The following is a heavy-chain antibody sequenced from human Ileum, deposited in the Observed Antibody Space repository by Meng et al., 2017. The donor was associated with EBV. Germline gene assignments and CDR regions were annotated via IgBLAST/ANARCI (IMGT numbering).Heavy chain of an antibody. Sequence: QVQLQQGGAGLLKPSEALSLTCAVYGGSFSGYYWSWIRQPPGKGLEWIGEINHSGSTNYNPSLKSRVTISVDTSKNQFSLKLSSVTAADTAVYYCARGNKVSDRGFDYWGQGTLVTVSS. CDR1: GGSFSGYY. CDR3: ARGNKVSDRGFDY. V-gene: IGHV4-34*01. D-gene: IGHD3-10*01. J-gene: IGHJ4*02. CDR2: INHSGST.